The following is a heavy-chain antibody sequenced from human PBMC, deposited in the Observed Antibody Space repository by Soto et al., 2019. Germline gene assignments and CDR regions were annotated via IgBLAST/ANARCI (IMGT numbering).Heavy chain of an antibody. D-gene: IGHD3-9*01. J-gene: IGHJ6*02. CDR3: AKEVAIRYFDWLSGVYYGMDV. CDR2: ISWDGGST. Sequence: VGSLRLSCAASGFTFDDYTMHWVRQAPGKGLEWVSLISWDGGSTYYADYVKGRFTISRDNSKNSLYLKMNSLRTEDTALYYCAKEVAIRYFDWLSGVYYGMDVWGQGTTVTVSS. CDR1: GFTFDDYT. V-gene: IGHV3-43*01.